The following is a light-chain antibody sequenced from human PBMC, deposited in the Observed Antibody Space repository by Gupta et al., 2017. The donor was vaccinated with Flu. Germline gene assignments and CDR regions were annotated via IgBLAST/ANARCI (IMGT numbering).Light chain of an antibody. CDR2: GAS. CDR3: QQYGTSPDT. J-gene: IGKJ2*01. CDR1: QSVSSSY. Sequence: GPLSLSPGDRATLSCRASQSVSSSYLAWYQQKPGQAPRLLIFGASSRATGIPDRFSGSGSGTYFTLTINRLEPEDFAVYYCQQYGTSPDTFGQGTNLEIK. V-gene: IGKV3-20*01.